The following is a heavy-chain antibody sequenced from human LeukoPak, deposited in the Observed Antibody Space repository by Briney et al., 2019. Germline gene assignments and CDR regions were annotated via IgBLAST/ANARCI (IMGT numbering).Heavy chain of an antibody. J-gene: IGHJ3*02. CDR2: INPNSGGT. Sequence: ASVKVSCKASGYTFTGYYMHWVRQAPGQGLEWMGWINPNSGGTNYAQKFRGRVTMTRDTSISTAYMELSRLRSDDTAVYYCARDFPPLRDCGGDCYSGAFDIWGQGTMVTVSS. CDR1: GYTFTGYY. D-gene: IGHD2-21*01. V-gene: IGHV1-2*02. CDR3: ARDFPPLRDCGGDCYSGAFDI.